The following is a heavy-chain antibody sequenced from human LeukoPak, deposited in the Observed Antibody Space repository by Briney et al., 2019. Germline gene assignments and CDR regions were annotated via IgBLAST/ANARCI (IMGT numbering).Heavy chain of an antibody. Sequence: PSETESLTGTVSGGSINSTNYYWGWIRQPPGKGLEWIGSTYYSGSTYYNPSLRSRVTISVDTSKNQFSLKLSSVTAADTAVYYCARGRYCSSTSCSRRVDNWFDPWGEGTLVTVSS. CDR2: TYYSGST. J-gene: IGHJ5*02. V-gene: IGHV4-39*07. CDR3: ARGRYCSSTSCSRRVDNWFDP. D-gene: IGHD2-2*01. CDR1: GGSINSTNYY.